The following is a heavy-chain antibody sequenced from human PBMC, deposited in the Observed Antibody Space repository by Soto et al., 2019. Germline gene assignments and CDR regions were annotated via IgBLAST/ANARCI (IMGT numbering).Heavy chain of an antibody. V-gene: IGHV3-23*01. Sequence: PGGSLRLSCAASGFSFSTYGMSWVRQSPGKGLEWVSSISGSGGSRYYADSVKGRFTISRDNSKNTLYLQMNSLRAEDTAVYYCAKEGSGYYYSDYWGQGTLVTVPQ. J-gene: IGHJ4*02. CDR1: GFSFSTYG. CDR2: ISGSGGSR. D-gene: IGHD5-12*01. CDR3: AKEGSGYYYSDY.